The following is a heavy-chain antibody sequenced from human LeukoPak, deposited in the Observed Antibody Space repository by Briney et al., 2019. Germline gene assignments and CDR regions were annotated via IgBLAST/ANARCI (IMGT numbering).Heavy chain of an antibody. J-gene: IGHJ4*02. CDR3: ASRPYDNSGYYYV. CDR1: GFTFTTYS. Sequence: GGSLRLSCAASGFTFTTYSMDWVRQAPGKGLERVSSISGSSSYIYYADSVKGRFTISRDNAKNSLYLQMNILTAEDTAVYYCASRPYDNSGYYYVWGQGTLVTVSS. CDR2: ISGSSSYI. V-gene: IGHV3-21*01. D-gene: IGHD3-22*01.